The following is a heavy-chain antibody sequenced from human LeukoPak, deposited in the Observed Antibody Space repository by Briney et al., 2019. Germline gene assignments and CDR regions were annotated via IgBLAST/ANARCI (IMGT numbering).Heavy chain of an antibody. CDR3: ARLSFLSFSYDSTGHAIFFFDY. J-gene: IGHJ4*02. D-gene: IGHD3-22*01. Sequence: SETLSLTCAVYGGSFSGYHWSWIRQSPGKGLEWIGEISHTGIASYNPSLKRRVAISVDASKNQFSLRMDSVTAADRAVYYCARLSFLSFSYDSTGHAIFFFDYWGRGTLVTVSS. CDR1: GGSFSGYH. V-gene: IGHV4-34*01. CDR2: ISHTGIA.